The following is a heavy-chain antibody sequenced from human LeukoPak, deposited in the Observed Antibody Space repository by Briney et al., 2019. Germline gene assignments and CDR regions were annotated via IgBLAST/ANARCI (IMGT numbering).Heavy chain of an antibody. CDR2: TYYRSKWYN. J-gene: IGHJ4*02. Sequence: SQTLSLTCAISGDSVSTNNVAWNWIRQSPSRGLEWLGRTYYRSKWYNGYAVSVKSRIIINPDTSKNQFSLQLNSVTPDDTAVYYCAREDLGAAYFDFWGQGTLVTVSS. CDR3: AREDLGAAYFDF. V-gene: IGHV6-1*01. CDR1: GDSVSTNNVA. D-gene: IGHD3-16*01.